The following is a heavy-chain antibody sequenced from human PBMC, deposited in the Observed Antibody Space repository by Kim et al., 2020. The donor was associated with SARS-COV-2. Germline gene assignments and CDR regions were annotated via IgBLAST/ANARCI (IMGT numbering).Heavy chain of an antibody. CDR1: GYTFTSYA. Sequence: ASVKVSCKASGYTFTSYAMNWVRQAPGQGLEWMGWINTNTGNPTYAQGFTGRLVFSLDTSVSTAYLQISSLKAEDTAVYYCARDLDVVVAATYYYYYMDVWGKGTTVTVSS. CDR3: ARDLDVVVAATYYYYYMDV. V-gene: IGHV7-4-1*02. J-gene: IGHJ6*03. CDR2: INTNTGNP. D-gene: IGHD2-15*01.